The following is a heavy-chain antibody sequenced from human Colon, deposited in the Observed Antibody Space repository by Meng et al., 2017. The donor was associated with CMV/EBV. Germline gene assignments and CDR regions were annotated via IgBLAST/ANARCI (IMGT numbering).Heavy chain of an antibody. J-gene: IGHJ4*02. CDR3: AHRPYGSGSYFFDY. D-gene: IGHD3-10*01. V-gene: IGHV2-5*02. CDR1: GFSLSTIGMG. Sequence: QITLKESGPTLVTPTQTLTLTRSFSGFSLSTIGMGVGWIRQPPGKALEWLGVIYWDDDKRYSPSLKSRLTITKDTSKNQVVLTMTNLDPLDTATYYCAHRPYGSGSYFFDYWGQGTLVTVSS. CDR2: IYWDDDK.